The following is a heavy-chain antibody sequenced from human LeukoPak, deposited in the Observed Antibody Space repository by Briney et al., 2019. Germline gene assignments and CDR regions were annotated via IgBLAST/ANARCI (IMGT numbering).Heavy chain of an antibody. CDR3: ATRLGEFSSRDAFNI. D-gene: IGHD3-16*02. CDR1: GYSLTELS. J-gene: IGHJ3*02. Sequence: GASVKVSCKVSGYSLTELSMHWVRQAPGKGLEWVGGFSPGDGETIYAQRFRGRVTMTEATSTDTAYMELRSLTYEDTAVYYCATRLGEFSSRDAFNIWGQGTMVTVSS. CDR2: FSPGDGET. V-gene: IGHV1-24*01.